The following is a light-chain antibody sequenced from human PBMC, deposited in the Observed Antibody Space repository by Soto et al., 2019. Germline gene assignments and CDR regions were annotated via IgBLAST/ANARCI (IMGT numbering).Light chain of an antibody. Sequence: EIVLTQSPGTLSLSPGERATLSCRASQSLTSSYLAWYQQKPGQAPRLLIYGAYSRATGIPDRFSCSGSGTDVTLTISRLEPDDFAVYFCHQYESLPPSYTFGQGTKLEIK. CDR1: QSLTSSY. V-gene: IGKV3-20*01. J-gene: IGKJ2*01. CDR3: HQYESLPPSYT. CDR2: GAY.